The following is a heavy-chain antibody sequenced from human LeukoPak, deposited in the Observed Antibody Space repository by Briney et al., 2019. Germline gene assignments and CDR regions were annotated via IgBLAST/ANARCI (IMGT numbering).Heavy chain of an antibody. J-gene: IGHJ2*01. CDR2: ISYSGST. D-gene: IGHD3-22*01. CDR1: DGSISSIYY. CDR3: ARVTYYYDTSGPNGYFDL. V-gene: IGHV4-39*07. Sequence: SETLSLTCAVSDGSISSIYYWGWIRQPPGKGLEWIGTISYSGSTYYNPSLKSRVTISVDTSKNQFSLKLTSVTAADTAVYYCARVTYYYDTSGPNGYFDLWGRGTLVTVSS.